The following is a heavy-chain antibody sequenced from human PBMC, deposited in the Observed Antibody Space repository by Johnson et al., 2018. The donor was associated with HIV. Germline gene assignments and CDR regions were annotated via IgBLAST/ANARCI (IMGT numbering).Heavy chain of an antibody. J-gene: IGHJ3*02. V-gene: IGHV3-11*04. CDR3: ATPPNHYYDSSGYAFDI. CDR1: GFTFSDYY. D-gene: IGHD3-22*01. Sequence: QVQLVGSGGGLVKPGGSLRLSCAASGFTFSDYYMSWIRQAPGKGLEWVSYISSSGSTIYYADSVKGRFTISRDNAKNSLYPQMNSLRAEDTAVYYCATPPNHYYDSSGYAFDIWGQGTMVTVSS. CDR2: ISSSGSTI.